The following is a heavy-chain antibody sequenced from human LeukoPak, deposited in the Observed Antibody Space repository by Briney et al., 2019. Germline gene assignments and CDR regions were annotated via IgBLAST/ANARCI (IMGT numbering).Heavy chain of an antibody. CDR3: ATYSSSWYCFDY. CDR2: ISGSGGST. V-gene: IGHV3-23*01. D-gene: IGHD6-13*01. CDR1: GFTVSSNY. J-gene: IGHJ4*02. Sequence: GGSLRLSCAASGFTVSSNYMSWVRQAPGKGLEWVSAISGSGGSTYYADSVKGRFTISRDNSRNTLYLQMNSLRAEDTAVYYCATYSSSWYCFDYWGQGTLVTVSS.